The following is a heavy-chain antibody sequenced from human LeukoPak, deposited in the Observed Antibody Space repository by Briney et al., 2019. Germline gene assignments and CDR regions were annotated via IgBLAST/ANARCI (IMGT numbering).Heavy chain of an antibody. D-gene: IGHD2-2*01. CDR3: ARGGACSSTSCFTWFDP. CDR1: GGSISSYY. J-gene: IGHJ5*02. CDR2: IYYSGST. V-gene: IGHV4-59*12. Sequence: PSETLSLTCTVSGGSISSYYWSWIRQPPGKGLEWIGYIYYSGSTNYNPSLKSRVTISVDRSKNQFSLKLSSVTAADTAVYYCARGGACSSTSCFTWFDPWGQGTLVTVSS.